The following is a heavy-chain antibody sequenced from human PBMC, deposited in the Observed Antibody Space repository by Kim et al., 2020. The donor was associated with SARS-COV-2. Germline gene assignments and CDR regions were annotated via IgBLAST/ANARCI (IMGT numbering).Heavy chain of an antibody. J-gene: IGHJ5*02. Sequence: GGSLRLSCTASGFRFADYSINWVRQAPGKGLEWVGFIASKAFGVTREYAASVKGRFSISRDDSKAIAYLQMNGLKTEDTAEYFCTRAYCGADCYYWFDPWGQGTLVTVSS. CDR2: IASKAFGVTR. CDR1: GFRFADYS. D-gene: IGHD2-21*02. V-gene: IGHV3-49*04. CDR3: TRAYCGADCYYWFDP.